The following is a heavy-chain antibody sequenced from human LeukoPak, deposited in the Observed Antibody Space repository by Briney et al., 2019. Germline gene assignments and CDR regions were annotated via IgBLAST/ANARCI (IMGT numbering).Heavy chain of an antibody. CDR2: ISSGSSTI. Sequence: GGSLRLSCAASGFTFSSYSLNWVRQAPGKELEWVSYISSGSSTIYYADSMKGRFTISRDNAKNSLFLQMNSLRDEDTAVYYCARDVFGGTYFDYWGQGTLVTVSS. J-gene: IGHJ4*02. V-gene: IGHV3-48*02. CDR1: GFTFSSYS. D-gene: IGHD2-15*01. CDR3: ARDVFGGTYFDY.